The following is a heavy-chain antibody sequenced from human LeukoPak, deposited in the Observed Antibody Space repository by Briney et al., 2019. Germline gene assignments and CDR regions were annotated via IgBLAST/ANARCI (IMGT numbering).Heavy chain of an antibody. Sequence: PSETLSLTCAAYGGSFSGYYWSWIRQPPGKGLEWIGEINHSGSTNYNPSLKSRVTISVDTSKNQFSLKLSSVTAADTAVYYCARAAKKRITMIVVVIGAFDIWGQGTMVTVSS. J-gene: IGHJ3*02. CDR3: ARAAKKRITMIVVVIGAFDI. D-gene: IGHD3-22*01. CDR1: GGSFSGYY. CDR2: INHSGST. V-gene: IGHV4-34*01.